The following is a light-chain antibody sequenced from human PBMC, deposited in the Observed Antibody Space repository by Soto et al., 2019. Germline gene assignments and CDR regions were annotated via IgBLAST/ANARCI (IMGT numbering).Light chain of an antibody. V-gene: IGKV2-28*01. J-gene: IGKJ2*01. Sequence: DVVMTQSPLSLPVTPGEPASISCRSSQSLLHSKGYSNLDWYLQRPGQSPRLLLYLASNRASGAPDRVSGSGSGTNFTLKISRVQAGDVGVYYCMQALRTPYTFGQGTKLE. CDR1: QSLLHSKGYSN. CDR3: MQALRTPYT. CDR2: LAS.